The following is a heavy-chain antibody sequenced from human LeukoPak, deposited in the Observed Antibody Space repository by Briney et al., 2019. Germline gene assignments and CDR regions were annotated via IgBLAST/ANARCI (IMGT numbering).Heavy chain of an antibody. J-gene: IGHJ4*02. D-gene: IGHD6-19*01. CDR1: GFTFSSYG. Sequence: GGSLRLSCAASGFTFSSYGMHWVRQAPAKGLEWVAVIWYDGSNKYYADSVKGRFTISRDNAKNSLYLQMNSLRAEDTAIYYCARVAVHSTGWYPSTSDYWGQGTLVTVSS. CDR2: IWYDGSNK. V-gene: IGHV3-33*01. CDR3: ARVAVHSTGWYPSTSDY.